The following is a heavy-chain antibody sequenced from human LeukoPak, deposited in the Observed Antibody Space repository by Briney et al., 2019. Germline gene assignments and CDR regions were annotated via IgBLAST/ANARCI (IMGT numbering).Heavy chain of an antibody. D-gene: IGHD3-10*01. CDR2: IYYSGST. Sequence: SETLSLTCTVSGGSISSYYWSWIRQPPGKGLEWIGYIYYSGSTNYNPSLKSRVTISVDTSKNQFSLKLSSVTAADTAVYYCARDNYYGSGSWGFDYWGQGTLVTVSS. CDR3: ARDNYYGSGSWGFDY. J-gene: IGHJ4*02. CDR1: GGSISSYY. V-gene: IGHV4-59*01.